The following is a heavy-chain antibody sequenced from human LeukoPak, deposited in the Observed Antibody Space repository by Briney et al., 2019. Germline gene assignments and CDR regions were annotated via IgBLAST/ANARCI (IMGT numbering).Heavy chain of an antibody. J-gene: IGHJ4*02. Sequence: PSETLSLTCTVSDGSISSSSYYWGWIRQPPGKGLEWIGSTYYSGSTYYNPSLKSRVTISVDTSKNQFSLKLSSVTAADTAVYYCARGPNYGSGSYYKALDYWGQGTLVTVSS. CDR1: DGSISSSSYY. CDR2: TYYSGST. CDR3: ARGPNYGSGSYYKALDY. D-gene: IGHD3-10*01. V-gene: IGHV4-39*07.